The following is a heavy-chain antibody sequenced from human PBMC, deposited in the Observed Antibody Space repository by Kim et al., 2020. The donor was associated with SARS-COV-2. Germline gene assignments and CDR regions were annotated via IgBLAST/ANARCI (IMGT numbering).Heavy chain of an antibody. CDR3: ARGLIASRGSTWWGY. Sequence: ASVKVSCKASGYTSTSYDINWVRQVTGQGLEWMGWMNPNSGNTGYAQKFQGRVTMTRNTSIGTAYMELSSLRSEDTAVYYCARGLIASRGSTWWGYWGQGTVVTVSS. CDR2: MNPNSGNT. CDR1: GYTSTSYD. D-gene: IGHD6-13*01. V-gene: IGHV1-8*01. J-gene: IGHJ4*02.